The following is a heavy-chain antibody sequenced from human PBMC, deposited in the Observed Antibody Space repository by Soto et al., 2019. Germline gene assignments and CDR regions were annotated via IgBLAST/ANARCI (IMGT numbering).Heavy chain of an antibody. CDR3: ARGIVPTYLTAFDY. J-gene: IGHJ4*02. CDR1: GGTFISYA. Sequence: QVQLVQSGAEVKKPGSSVKVSCKASGGTFISYAISWVRQAPGRGLEWMGGIIPVFGTANYTQKFQGRVTITADESTSTAYMELSSLRSEDTAWYYCARGIVPTYLTAFDYFGQGTLVTVSS. V-gene: IGHV1-69*01. D-gene: IGHD5-12*01. CDR2: IIPVFGTA.